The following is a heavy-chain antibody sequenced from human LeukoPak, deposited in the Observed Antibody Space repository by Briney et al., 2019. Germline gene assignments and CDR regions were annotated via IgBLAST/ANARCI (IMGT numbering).Heavy chain of an antibody. CDR3: ATFHYYDSSGHIRY. D-gene: IGHD3-22*01. J-gene: IGHJ4*02. Sequence: ASVKVSCKVSGYTLTELSMHWVRQAPGKGLEWMGGFDPEDGETIYAQKFQGRVTMTGDTSTDTAYMELSSLRSEDTAVYYCATFHYYDSSGHIRYWGQGTLVTVSS. V-gene: IGHV1-24*01. CDR2: FDPEDGET. CDR1: GYTLTELS.